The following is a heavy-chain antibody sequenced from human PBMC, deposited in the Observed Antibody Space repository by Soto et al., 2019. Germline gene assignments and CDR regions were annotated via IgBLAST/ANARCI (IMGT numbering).Heavy chain of an antibody. J-gene: IGHJ5*02. V-gene: IGHV3-64D*06. CDR2: ISSNGDST. Sequence: LRLSCSASGFTFSMFSMHWVRQAPGKGLEYVSGISSNGDSTYYADSVKGRFTISRDNSKNTLYLQMSSLRAVDTAVYYCVHPRSTVQIPPTWGQGTLVTVSS. CDR3: VHPRSTVQIPPT. CDR1: GFTFSMFS. D-gene: IGHD4-17*01.